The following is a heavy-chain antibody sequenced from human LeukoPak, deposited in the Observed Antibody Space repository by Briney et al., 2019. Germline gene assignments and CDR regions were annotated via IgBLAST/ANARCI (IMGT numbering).Heavy chain of an antibody. CDR3: ARDTHYYGSGSPAFGI. V-gene: IGHV3-48*01. CDR1: GFTYSSYS. J-gene: IGHJ3*02. D-gene: IGHD3-10*01. CDR2: ISSSSSTT. Sequence: GGSLRLSCAASGFTYSSYSMNWVRQAPGKGLEWVAYISSSSSTTHYADSVKGRFTISRDNARNSLFLQMNSLRAEDTAVYYCARDTHYYGSGSPAFGIWGQGTMVTVSS.